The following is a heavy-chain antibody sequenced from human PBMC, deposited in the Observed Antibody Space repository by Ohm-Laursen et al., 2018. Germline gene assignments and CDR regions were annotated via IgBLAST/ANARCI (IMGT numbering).Heavy chain of an antibody. CDR3: VSGRTNCYECHTN. Sequence: SETLSLTCTVSGDSISSSIYSWDWIRQPPGKGLEWIGNIYYSGSTSYSPSLKSRVTISVDTSKNQFSLKLSSVTAADTAVYYCVSGRTNCYECHTNWGQGTLVTVSS. CDR2: IYYSGST. J-gene: IGHJ4*02. CDR1: GDSISSSIYS. D-gene: IGHD2-2*01. V-gene: IGHV4-39*01.